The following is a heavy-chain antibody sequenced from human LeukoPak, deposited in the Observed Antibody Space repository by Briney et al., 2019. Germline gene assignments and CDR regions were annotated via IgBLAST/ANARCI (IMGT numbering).Heavy chain of an antibody. CDR1: GFTFSDYY. V-gene: IGHV3-11*04. Sequence: PGGSLRLSCAASGFTFSDYYMSWIRQAPGKGLEWVSYISSSGSTIYYADSVKGRFTISRGNAKNSLYLQMNSLRAEDTAVYYCARPGSIDYYYYMDVWGKGTTVTVSS. D-gene: IGHD2-21*01. CDR3: ARPGSIDYYYYMDV. CDR2: ISSSGSTI. J-gene: IGHJ6*03.